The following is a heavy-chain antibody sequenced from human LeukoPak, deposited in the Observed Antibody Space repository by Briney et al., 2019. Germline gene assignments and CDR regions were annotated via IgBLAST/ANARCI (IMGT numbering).Heavy chain of an antibody. Sequence: GGTLRLSCAASGFTFSSYGMSWVRQAPGKGLEWVSAISGSGGSTYYADSVKGRFTISRDNSKNTLYLQMNSLRAEDTAVYYCARALIYYYGSGSYSYYFDYWGQGTLVTVSS. D-gene: IGHD3-10*01. CDR2: ISGSGGST. CDR1: GFTFSSYG. J-gene: IGHJ4*02. CDR3: ARALIYYYGSGSYSYYFDY. V-gene: IGHV3-23*01.